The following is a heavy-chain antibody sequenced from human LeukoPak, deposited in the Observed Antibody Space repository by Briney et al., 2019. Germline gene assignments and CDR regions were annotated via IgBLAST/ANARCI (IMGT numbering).Heavy chain of an antibody. J-gene: IGHJ6*03. V-gene: IGHV4-4*07. Sequence: PSETLSLTCTVSGGSISSYYWSWIRQPAGKGLEWIGRIYTSGSTNYNSSLKSRVTMSVDTSKNQLSLKLSSVTAADTAVYYCARDQEWLVQDYYYYYMGVWGKGTTVTVSS. CDR3: ARDQEWLVQDYYYYYMGV. CDR1: GGSISSYY. D-gene: IGHD6-19*01. CDR2: IYTSGST.